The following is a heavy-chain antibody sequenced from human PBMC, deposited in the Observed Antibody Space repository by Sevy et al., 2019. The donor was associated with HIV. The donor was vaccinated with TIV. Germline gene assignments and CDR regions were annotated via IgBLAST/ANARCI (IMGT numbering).Heavy chain of an antibody. CDR3: AREEEDYVWGTSRDLTFFDY. CDR1: GFTFSSYT. J-gene: IGHJ4*02. D-gene: IGHD3-16*02. CDR2: TTPTLTHT. Sequence: GGSLRLSCAVSGFTFSSYTMNWVRQAPGKGLEWVSSTTPTLTHTYYADSVKGRFTISRDNAKNSLYLQMNSLRAKETAVYYCAREEEDYVWGTSRDLTFFDYWGQGTLVTVSS. V-gene: IGHV3-21*01.